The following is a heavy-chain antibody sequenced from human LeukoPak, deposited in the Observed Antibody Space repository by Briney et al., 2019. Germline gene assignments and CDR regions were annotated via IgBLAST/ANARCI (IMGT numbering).Heavy chain of an antibody. D-gene: IGHD3-22*01. V-gene: IGHV1-2*06. J-gene: IGHJ4*02. CDR3: ARADSKDY. CDR1: GYTFTGYY. CDR2: INPDSGDT. Sequence: ASVKVSCKASGYTFTGYYIHWVRQAPGQGLEWMGRINPDSGDTNYAQKFQGRVSMTRDTPITTAYMELSRLRSDDTAVYYCARADSKDYWGQGTLVTVSS.